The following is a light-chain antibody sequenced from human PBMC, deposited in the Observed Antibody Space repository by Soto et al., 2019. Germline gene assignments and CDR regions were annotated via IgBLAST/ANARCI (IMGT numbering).Light chain of an antibody. CDR2: KAS. CDR1: QSISYW. CDR3: LQHNSYPRT. V-gene: IGKV1-5*03. J-gene: IGKJ1*01. Sequence: DIQMTQSPSTLSASVGDRVTITCRASQSISYWLAWYQQRPGKAPRLLIYKASSLQSGVPSRFSGSGSGTEFTLTISSLQPEDFATYYCLQHNSYPRTFGQGTKVDIK.